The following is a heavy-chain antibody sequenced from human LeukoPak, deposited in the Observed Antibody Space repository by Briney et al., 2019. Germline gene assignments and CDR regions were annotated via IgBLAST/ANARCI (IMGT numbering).Heavy chain of an antibody. CDR3: TRDQSGSGFNSDY. J-gene: IGHJ4*02. Sequence: PGGSLRLSCAASGYTFSDYYMSLIRQAPGKGLEWVSYISSGSRYIDYADSVEGRFTISRDNAKNSVYLQMTTLRAEDTAVYYCTRDQSGSGFNSDYWGQGTLVTVSS. V-gene: IGHV3-11*05. D-gene: IGHD5-24*01. CDR1: GYTFSDYY. CDR2: ISSGSRYI.